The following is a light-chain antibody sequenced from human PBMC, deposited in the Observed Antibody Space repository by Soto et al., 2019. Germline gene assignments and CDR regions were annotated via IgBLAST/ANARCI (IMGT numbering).Light chain of an antibody. CDR1: QSISNW. J-gene: IGKJ2*01. V-gene: IGKV1-5*03. Sequence: DIQMTQSPSTLSASVGDRVTITCRASQSISNWLAWYQQKPGRAPKLLIYNRSSLESGVPSRFSGSGSGTEFTLTISSLQHDDFATYYCQQYNSYSRTFGQGTKLEIK. CDR3: QQYNSYSRT. CDR2: NRS.